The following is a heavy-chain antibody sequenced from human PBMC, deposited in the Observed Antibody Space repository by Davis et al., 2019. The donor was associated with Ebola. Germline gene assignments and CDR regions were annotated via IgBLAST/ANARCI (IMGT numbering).Heavy chain of an antibody. J-gene: IGHJ5*02. V-gene: IGHV4-59*01. D-gene: IGHD3-10*02. CDR3: ARSPGRPITMFHEQNWFDP. Sequence: SETLSLTCTVSGGSISSYYWSWIRQPPGKGLEWIGYIYYSGSTNYNPSLKSRVTISVDTSKNQFSLKLSSVTAADTAVYYCARSPGRPITMFHEQNWFDPWGQGTLVTVSS. CDR2: IYYSGST. CDR1: GGSISSYY.